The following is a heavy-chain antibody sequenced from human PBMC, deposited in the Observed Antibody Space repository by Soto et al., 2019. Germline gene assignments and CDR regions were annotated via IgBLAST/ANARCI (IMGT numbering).Heavy chain of an antibody. CDR1: GFTFSSYA. CDR3: ARDLGTSGSSVHYYYYGMDV. Sequence: PVGSLRLSCAASGFTFSSYAMHWVRQAPGKGLEWVAVISYDGSNKYYADSVKGRFTISRDNSKNTLYLQMNSLRAEDTAVYYCARDLGTSGSSVHYYYYGMDVWGQGTTVTVSS. J-gene: IGHJ6*02. CDR2: ISYDGSNK. D-gene: IGHD1-1*01. V-gene: IGHV3-30-3*01.